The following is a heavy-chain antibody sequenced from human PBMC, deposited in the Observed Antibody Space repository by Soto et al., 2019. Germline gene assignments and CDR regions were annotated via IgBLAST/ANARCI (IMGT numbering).Heavy chain of an antibody. J-gene: IGHJ6*02. Sequence: NPSETLSLTCTVSGGSISSGDYYWSWIRQPPGKGLEWIGYIYYSGSTYYNPSLKSRVTISVDTSKNQFSLKLSSVTAADTAVYYCATAQSGQGFLEWLSNNKYYYGMDVWGQGTTVTVSS. V-gene: IGHV4-30-4*01. CDR1: GGSISSGDYY. D-gene: IGHD3-3*01. CDR3: ATAQSGQGFLEWLSNNKYYYGMDV. CDR2: IYYSGST.